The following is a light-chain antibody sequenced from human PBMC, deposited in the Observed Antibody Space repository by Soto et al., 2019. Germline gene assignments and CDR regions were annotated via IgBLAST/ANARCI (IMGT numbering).Light chain of an antibody. V-gene: IGLV2-14*01. CDR1: SSEVGGYNY. CDR2: DVS. J-gene: IGLJ1*01. Sequence: QSALTQPASVSGSPGQSITISCPGTSSEVGGYNYVSWYQQHPGKAPKLMIYDVSNRPSGVSNRFSGSKSGNTASLTISGLQAEDEADYYCSSYTSSSTVYVFGTGTKVTVL. CDR3: SSYTSSSTVYV.